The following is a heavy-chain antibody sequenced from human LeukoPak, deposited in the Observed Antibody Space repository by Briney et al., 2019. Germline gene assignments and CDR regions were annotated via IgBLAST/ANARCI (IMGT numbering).Heavy chain of an antibody. CDR2: MNPNSGNT. J-gene: IGHJ4*02. CDR3: ARGLDDYGDYEGY. Sequence: ASVKVSCKASGYTFTSYDINWVQQATGQGLEWMGWMNPNSGNTGYAQKFQGRVTMTRNTSISTAYMELSSLRSEDTAVYYCARGLDDYGDYEGYWGQGTLVTVSS. CDR1: GYTFTSYD. D-gene: IGHD4-17*01. V-gene: IGHV1-8*01.